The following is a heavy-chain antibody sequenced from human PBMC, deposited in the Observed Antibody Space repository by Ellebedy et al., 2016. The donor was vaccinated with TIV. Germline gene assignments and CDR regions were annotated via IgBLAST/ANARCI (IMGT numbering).Heavy chain of an antibody. Sequence: ASVKVSXXASGYTFTSYAMHWVRQAPGQRLEWMGWINAGNGNTKYSQKFQGRVTITRDTSAGTAYMELSSLRSEDTAVYYCAIITWQLSPFYFDYWGQGTLVTVSS. CDR1: GYTFTSYA. CDR2: INAGNGNT. D-gene: IGHD6-13*01. V-gene: IGHV1-3*01. CDR3: AIITWQLSPFYFDY. J-gene: IGHJ4*02.